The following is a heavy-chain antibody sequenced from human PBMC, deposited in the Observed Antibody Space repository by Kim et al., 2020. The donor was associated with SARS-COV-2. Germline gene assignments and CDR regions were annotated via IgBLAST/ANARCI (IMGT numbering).Heavy chain of an antibody. CDR1: GFPFSSHG. D-gene: IGHD6-19*01. CDR3: AKGIAVTGKGFYGLDV. J-gene: IGHJ6*02. CDR2: ISYDGTKK. Sequence: SLRLSCAASGFPFSSHGMHWVRQAPGKGLEWMAIISYDGTKKWYADSVKGRFTFSRDNSKNILYVQMNSLTPEDTAVYYCAKGIAVTGKGFYGLDVWGQGTTVTVSS. V-gene: IGHV3-30*18.